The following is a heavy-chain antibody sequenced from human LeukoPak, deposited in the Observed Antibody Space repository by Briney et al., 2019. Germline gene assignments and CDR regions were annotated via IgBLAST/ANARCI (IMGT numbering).Heavy chain of an antibody. V-gene: IGHV3-66*02. D-gene: IGHD2-2*01. CDR3: ARGSRPPAGPHDTYDI. Sequence: GGSLRLSCAASGFTFSGYVMTWVRQPPGKGLQWVADSGGSTYYADSVKGRFSISRDNSKNTLYLQMDGLRPEDMAVHYCARGSRPPAGPHDTYDIWGLGAMVTVSS. J-gene: IGHJ3*02. CDR2: SGGST. CDR1: GFTFSGYV.